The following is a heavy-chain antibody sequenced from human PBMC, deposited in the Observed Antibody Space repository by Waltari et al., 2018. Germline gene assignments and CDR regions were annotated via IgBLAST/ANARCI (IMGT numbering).Heavy chain of an antibody. CDR1: GGTFSSYA. V-gene: IGHV1-69*13. Sequence: QVQLVQSGAEVKKPGSSVKVSCKASGGTFSSYAISWVRQAPGQGLEWMGGIIPIFGTANYAQKFQGRVTITADESTSTAYMELSSLRSEDTAVYYCARGFDYYDSSGYQTGSAFDIWGQGTMVTVSS. D-gene: IGHD3-22*01. J-gene: IGHJ3*02. CDR3: ARGFDYYDSSGYQTGSAFDI. CDR2: IIPIFGTA.